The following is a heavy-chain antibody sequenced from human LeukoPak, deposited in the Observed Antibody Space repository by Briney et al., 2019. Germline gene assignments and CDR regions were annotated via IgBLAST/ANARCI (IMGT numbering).Heavy chain of an antibody. D-gene: IGHD3-22*01. CDR2: FGTRSTSI. J-gene: IGHJ4*02. V-gene: IGHV3-21*01. CDR3: AREVSEGFDF. CDR1: GFTFSGYS. Sequence: PGGSLRLSCAASGFTFSGYSMNWIRQAPGKGLEWVSSFGTRSTSIYHAGSVKGRFAISRDNAKNSLYLQMNSLRAEDTALYYCAREVSEGFDFWGQGTLVTVSS.